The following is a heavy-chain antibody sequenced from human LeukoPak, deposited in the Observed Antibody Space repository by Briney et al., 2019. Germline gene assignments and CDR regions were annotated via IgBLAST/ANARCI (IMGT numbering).Heavy chain of an antibody. D-gene: IGHD6-13*01. CDR3: AATPSLIAAAGTFDY. CDR2: ISSSSSYT. J-gene: IGHJ4*02. Sequence: PGGSLRLSCAASGFTFSSYSMNWVRQAPGKGLEWVSSISSSSSYTYYADSVKGRFTISRDNAKNSLYLQMNSLRAEDTAVYYCAATPSLIAAAGTFDYWGQGTLVTVSS. V-gene: IGHV3-21*01. CDR1: GFTFSSYS.